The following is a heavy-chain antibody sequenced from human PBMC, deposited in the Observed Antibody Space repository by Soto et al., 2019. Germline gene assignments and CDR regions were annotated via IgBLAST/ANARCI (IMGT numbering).Heavy chain of an antibody. Sequence: QVQLQESGPGLVKPSETLSLTCTVSGGSISSYYWSWIRQPPGKGLKWIGYFHYSGSTNYNPSLKSRVTISVDTSKNQFSLKLSSVTAADTAVYYCARVGAADDYWGQGTLVTVSS. V-gene: IGHV4-59*08. D-gene: IGHD1-26*01. CDR3: ARVGAADDY. J-gene: IGHJ4*02. CDR1: GGSISSYY. CDR2: FHYSGST.